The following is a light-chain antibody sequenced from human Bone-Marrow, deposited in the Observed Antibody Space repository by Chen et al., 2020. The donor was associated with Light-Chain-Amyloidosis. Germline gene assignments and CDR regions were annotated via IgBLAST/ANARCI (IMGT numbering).Light chain of an antibody. V-gene: IGLV6-57*01. CDR2: EDD. CDR1: SGSIATNY. J-gene: IGLJ3*02. Sequence: NFMLTQPHSVSESPGKTVIISCTRSSGSIATNYVQWYQQRPGSSPTTVIYEDDQRPSGVPDRCYGSIDRSSNSASLTISGLKTEDEADYYCQSYQGSSQGVFGGGTKLTVL. CDR3: QSYQGSSQGV.